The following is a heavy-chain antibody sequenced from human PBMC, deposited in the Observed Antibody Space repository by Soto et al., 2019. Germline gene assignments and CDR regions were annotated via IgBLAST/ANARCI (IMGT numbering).Heavy chain of an antibody. V-gene: IGHV1-2*04. Sequence: ASVKVSCKASGYTFTGYYMHWVRQAPGQGLEWMGWINPNSGGTNYAQKFQGWVTMTRDTSISTAYMELGRLGSDDTAVYYCARSGYYGSGTYYYYYGMDVWGQGTTVTVSS. CDR2: INPNSGGT. CDR3: ARSGYYGSGTYYYYYGMDV. D-gene: IGHD3-10*01. CDR1: GYTFTGYY. J-gene: IGHJ6*02.